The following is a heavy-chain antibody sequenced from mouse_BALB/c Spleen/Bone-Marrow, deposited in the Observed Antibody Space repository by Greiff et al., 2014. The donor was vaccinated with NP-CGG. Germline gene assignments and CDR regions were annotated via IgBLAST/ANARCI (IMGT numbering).Heavy chain of an antibody. V-gene: IGHV1-7*01. Sequence: QVHVKQSGAELAKPGASVKMSCKASGYTFTSYWMHWVKQRPGQGLEWIGYINPSTGYTEYNQKFKDKATLTADKSSSTAYMQLSSLTSEDSAVYYCARHYRSYFDYWGQGTTLTVSS. CDR1: GYTFTSYW. D-gene: IGHD2-14*01. J-gene: IGHJ2*01. CDR2: INPSTGYT. CDR3: ARHYRSYFDY.